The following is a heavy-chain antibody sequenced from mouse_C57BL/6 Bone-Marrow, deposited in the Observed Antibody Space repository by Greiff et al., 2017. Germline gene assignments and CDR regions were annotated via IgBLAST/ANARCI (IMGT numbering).Heavy chain of an antibody. CDR1: GFTFSSYG. CDR3: ARHDTITTVVATVYYYAMDY. V-gene: IGHV5-6*02. Sequence: DVMLVESGGDLVKPGGSLKLSCAASGFTFSSYGMSWVRQTPDKRLEWVATISSGGSYTYYPDSVKGRFTISRDNAKNTLYLQMSSLKSEDTAMYYCARHDTITTVVATVYYYAMDYGGQGTSVTVSS. D-gene: IGHD1-1*01. CDR2: ISSGGSYT. J-gene: IGHJ4*01.